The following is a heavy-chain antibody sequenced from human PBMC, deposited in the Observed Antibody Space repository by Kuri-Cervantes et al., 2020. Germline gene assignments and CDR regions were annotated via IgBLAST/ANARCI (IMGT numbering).Heavy chain of an antibody. J-gene: IGHJ6*02. CDR2: IISDGRSA. V-gene: IGHV3-74*03. D-gene: IGHD6-19*01. CDR1: GFTFSSYW. Sequence: GESLKISCAASGFTFSSYWMHWVRQVPGKGLVWVSRIISDGRSATYADSVRGRFTISRDNAKNSLYLQMNSLRAEDTAVYYCAREVGGGWYFGYYYSMDVWGQGTTVTVSS. CDR3: AREVGGGWYFGYYYSMDV.